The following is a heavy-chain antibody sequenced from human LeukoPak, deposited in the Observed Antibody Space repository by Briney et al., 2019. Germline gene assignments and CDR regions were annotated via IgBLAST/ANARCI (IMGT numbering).Heavy chain of an antibody. CDR3: ADPASDY. V-gene: IGHV3-7*01. Sequence: GGSLRLSCAASGFNLNTKWMTWVRQAPGKGLEWVANINQHGSETYYEDSVRGRFTISRDNAKNSLYLEMSGLRAEDTAVYYCADPASDYWGQGTLVAVSS. CDR2: INQHGSET. CDR1: GFNLNTKW. J-gene: IGHJ4*02.